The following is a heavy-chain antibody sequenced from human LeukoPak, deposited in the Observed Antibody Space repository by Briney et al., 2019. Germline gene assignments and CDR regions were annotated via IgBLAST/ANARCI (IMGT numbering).Heavy chain of an antibody. Sequence: GGSLRLSCAASGFTVSSNYMSWVRQAPGKGLEWVSVIYSGGSTYYADSVKGRFTISRDNSKNTLYLQMNSLRAEDTAVYYCARALFGVVIKYYYGMDVWGQGTTVTVSS. CDR3: ARALFGVVIKYYYGMDV. V-gene: IGHV3-66*01. D-gene: IGHD3-3*01. J-gene: IGHJ6*02. CDR2: IYSGGST. CDR1: GFTVSSNY.